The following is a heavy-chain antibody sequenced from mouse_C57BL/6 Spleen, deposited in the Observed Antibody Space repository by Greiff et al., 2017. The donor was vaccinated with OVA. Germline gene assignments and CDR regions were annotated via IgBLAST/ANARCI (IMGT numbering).Heavy chain of an antibody. J-gene: IGHJ1*03. V-gene: IGHV1-61*01. CDR1: GYTFTSYW. CDR3: ARAYYYGPYWYFDV. CDR2: IYPSDSET. Sequence: QVQLQQPGAELVRPGSSVKLSCKASGYTFTSYWMDWVKQRPGQGLEWIGNIYPSDSETHYNQKFKDKATLTVDKSSSTAYMQLSSLTSEDSAVYYCARAYYYGPYWYFDVWGTGTTVTVSS. D-gene: IGHD1-1*01.